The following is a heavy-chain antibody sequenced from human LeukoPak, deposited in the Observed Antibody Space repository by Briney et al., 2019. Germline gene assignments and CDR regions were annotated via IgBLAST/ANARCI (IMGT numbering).Heavy chain of an antibody. CDR1: GYTFTGYY. CDR2: INPNSGGT. V-gene: IGHV1-2*02. D-gene: IGHD6-19*01. J-gene: IGHJ4*02. CDR3: ARDLVRQTHIAVAGTADY. Sequence: ASVKVSCKASGYTFTGYYMHWVRQAPGQGLEWMGWINPNSGGTSYAQKFQGRVTMTRDTSISTAYMELSRLRSDDTAVYHCARDLVRQTHIAVAGTADYWGQGTLVTVSS.